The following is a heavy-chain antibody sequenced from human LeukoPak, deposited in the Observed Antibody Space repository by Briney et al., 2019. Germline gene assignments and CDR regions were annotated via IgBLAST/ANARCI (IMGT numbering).Heavy chain of an antibody. J-gene: IGHJ4*02. CDR1: GLTVSNNY. V-gene: IGHV3-53*01. CDR3: ARSLGGDSTY. Sequence: GGSLRLSCAASGLTVSNNYMSWVRQAPGKGLEWVSVIYGGGTTVYADSVKGRFTISRDSSENTVYLQMNSLRAEDTAVYYCARSLGGDSTYWGQGTLVTVSS. D-gene: IGHD2-21*02. CDR2: IYGGGTT.